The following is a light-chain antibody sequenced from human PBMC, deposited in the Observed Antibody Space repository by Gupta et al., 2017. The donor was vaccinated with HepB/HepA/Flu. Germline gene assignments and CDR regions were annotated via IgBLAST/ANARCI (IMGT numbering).Light chain of an antibody. Sequence: QSVLTQPPSASGTPGQRVTISCSGSSSNIGSNTVNWYQQLPGTAPKLLIYSNNQRPSGGPGRFSGFKAGTSASLAISGLQSEDEADYYCAAWDDSLNGWVFGGGTKLTVL. V-gene: IGLV1-44*01. CDR1: SSNIGSNT. CDR2: SNN. J-gene: IGLJ3*02. CDR3: AAWDDSLNGWV.